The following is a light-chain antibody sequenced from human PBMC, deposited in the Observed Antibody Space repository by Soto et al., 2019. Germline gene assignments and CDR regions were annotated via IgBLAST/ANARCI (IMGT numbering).Light chain of an antibody. V-gene: IGKV1-33*01. Sequence: DIQMTQSPYSLSASVGDRVTIICQASQDINNYLNWYQQKQGKAPKLLIYDSSNLEIGGPSRFSGSGYGTRFSFTISSLQHQDLATYYCQQFDNLPFTFDQATRLEIK. J-gene: IGKJ5*01. CDR3: QQFDNLPFT. CDR2: DSS. CDR1: QDINNY.